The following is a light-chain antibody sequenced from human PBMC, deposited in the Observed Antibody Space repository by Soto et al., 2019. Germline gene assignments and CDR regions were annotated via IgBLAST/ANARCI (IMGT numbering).Light chain of an antibody. V-gene: IGKV1-39*01. CDR1: QSISRY. CDR3: QQSYSTFPT. Sequence: DIQMTQSPSSLSASVGDRVTIACRASQSISRYLNWYQHKAGKAPKLLIYAASSLRSGVPSRFSGRGSGTDFTLNIRSLQPEYFAPYDCQQSYSTFPTCGQGTKLEI. CDR2: AAS. J-gene: IGKJ2*01.